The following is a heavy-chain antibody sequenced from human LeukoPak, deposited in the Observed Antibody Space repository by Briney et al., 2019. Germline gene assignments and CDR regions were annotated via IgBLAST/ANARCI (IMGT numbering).Heavy chain of an antibody. CDR1: GFPFGSYV. V-gene: IGHV3-48*02. D-gene: IGHD2-2*01. J-gene: IGHJ4*02. Sequence: GGSLRLSCEASGFPFGSYVMSWVRQAPGKGLEWIAYINHNAEMIFYPDFVKGRFTISRDNAKNSLYLQINALRYEDTAIYYCARDHAWAFDLWGQGPLVTVSS. CDR2: INHNAEMI. CDR3: ARDHAWAFDL.